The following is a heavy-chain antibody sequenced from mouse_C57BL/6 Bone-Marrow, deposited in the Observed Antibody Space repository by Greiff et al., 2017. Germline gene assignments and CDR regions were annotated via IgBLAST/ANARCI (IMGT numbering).Heavy chain of an antibody. J-gene: IGHJ2*01. D-gene: IGHD2-5*01. Sequence: VQRVESGAELARPGASVKMSCKASGYTFTSYTMHWVKQRPGQGLEWIGYINPSSGYTKYNQKFKDKATLTADKSSSTAYMQLSSLTSEDSAVYYCARGDSNYRFDYWGQGTTLTVSS. V-gene: IGHV1-4*01. CDR3: ARGDSNYRFDY. CDR2: INPSSGYT. CDR1: GYTFTSYT.